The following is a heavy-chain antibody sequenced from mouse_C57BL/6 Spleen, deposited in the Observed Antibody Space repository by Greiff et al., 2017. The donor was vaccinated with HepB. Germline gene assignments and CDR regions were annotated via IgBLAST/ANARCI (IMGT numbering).Heavy chain of an antibody. Sequence: QVQLQQPGAELVRPGSSVKLSCKASGYTFTSYWMDWVKQRPGQGLEWIGNIYPSDSETHYNQKFKDKATLTVDKSSSTAYMQLSSLTSEDSAVYYCASLYSNYEFDYWGQGTTLTVSS. J-gene: IGHJ2*01. CDR1: GYTFTSYW. D-gene: IGHD2-5*01. CDR3: ASLYSNYEFDY. V-gene: IGHV1-61*01. CDR2: IYPSDSET.